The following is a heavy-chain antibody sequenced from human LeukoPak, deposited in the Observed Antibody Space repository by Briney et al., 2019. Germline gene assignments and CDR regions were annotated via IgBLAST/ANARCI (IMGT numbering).Heavy chain of an antibody. V-gene: IGHV3-23*01. Sequence: GGSLRLSCAASGFTFSSYAMSWVRQAPGKGLEWVSAISGSGGSTYYADSVKGRFTISRDNSKNTLYLQMNSLRAEDTAVYYCARLRYYDSSGYYYGYYMDVWGKGTTVTISS. CDR2: ISGSGGST. CDR3: ARLRYYDSSGYYYGYYMDV. J-gene: IGHJ6*03. CDR1: GFTFSSYA. D-gene: IGHD3-22*01.